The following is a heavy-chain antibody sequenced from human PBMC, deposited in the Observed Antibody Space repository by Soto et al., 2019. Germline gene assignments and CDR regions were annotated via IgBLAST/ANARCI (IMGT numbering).Heavy chain of an antibody. CDR3: VRELKVVPGTRGPYDY. D-gene: IGHD6-19*01. CDR2: TYYRSKWHN. V-gene: IGHV6-1*01. J-gene: IGHJ4*02. Sequence: QVQLQQSGPGLVKPSQTLSLTCVISGDSVSGDSVVWNWLRQCPSRGLEWLGRTYYRSKWHNESALFVKSRITINPDTSKNQLSLPLNSVTPEDTAMYYCVRELKVVPGTRGPYDYWGQGTLVTVSS. CDR1: GDSVSGDSVV.